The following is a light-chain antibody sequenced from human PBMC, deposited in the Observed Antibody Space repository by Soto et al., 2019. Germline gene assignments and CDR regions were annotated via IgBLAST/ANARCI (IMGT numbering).Light chain of an antibody. J-gene: IGKJ5*01. Sequence: IVLTQSPATLSLSPGERASLSCRASQGVSSYLAWYQQKPGQAPRLLIYDASNSATGTPARFSGSGSGTDFTLTISGLEPEDCAVYYCQQRSNWPITFGQGTRVEIK. V-gene: IGKV3-11*01. CDR2: DAS. CDR3: QQRSNWPIT. CDR1: QGVSSY.